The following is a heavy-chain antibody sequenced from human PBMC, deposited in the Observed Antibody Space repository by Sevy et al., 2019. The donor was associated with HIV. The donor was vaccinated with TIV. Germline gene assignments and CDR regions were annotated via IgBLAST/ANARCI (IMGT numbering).Heavy chain of an antibody. Sequence: GGSLRLSCAASGFTFSSYAMRWVRQAPGKGLEWVSAISGGSGGTTYYADSVKGPFTISRDNSKNTLYLQMNTLSAEDTAVYYCAKPRENSCYYMDVWGKGTTVTVSS. CDR2: ISGGSGGTT. CDR1: GFTFSSYA. J-gene: IGHJ6*03. D-gene: IGHD1-26*01. V-gene: IGHV3-23*01. CDR3: AKPRENSCYYMDV.